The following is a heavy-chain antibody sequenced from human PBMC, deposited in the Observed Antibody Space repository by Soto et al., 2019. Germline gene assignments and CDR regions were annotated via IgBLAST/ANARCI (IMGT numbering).Heavy chain of an antibody. CDR2: INAGNGNT. CDR3: AREPSDYGMDV. D-gene: IGHD6-6*01. J-gene: IGHJ6*02. Sequence: QVQLVQSGAEEKKPGASVKVSCKASGYTFTSYAMHWVRQAPGQRLEWMGWINAGNGNTKYSQKFQGRVTITRDTSASTAYMELSRLRSEDTAVYYCAREPSDYGMDVWGQGTTVTVSS. CDR1: GYTFTSYA. V-gene: IGHV1-3*05.